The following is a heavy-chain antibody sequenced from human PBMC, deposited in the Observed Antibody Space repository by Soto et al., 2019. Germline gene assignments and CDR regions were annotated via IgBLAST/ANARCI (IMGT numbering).Heavy chain of an antibody. V-gene: IGHV3-23*03. CDR2: IYSGDNT. D-gene: IGHD5-18*01. Sequence: EVQLLESGGGLVQPGGSLRLSCAASGFTFSSYAMSWVRQAPGKELEWVSVIYSGDNTYYADSVKGRFTISRDNSKNTLNLQMNGLRVEDTAVYYCARGAAMVLFDYWGQGTLVTVSS. CDR1: GFTFSSYA. J-gene: IGHJ4*02. CDR3: ARGAAMVLFDY.